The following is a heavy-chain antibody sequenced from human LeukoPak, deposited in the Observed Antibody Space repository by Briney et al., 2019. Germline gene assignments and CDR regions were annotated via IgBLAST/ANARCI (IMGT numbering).Heavy chain of an antibody. V-gene: IGHV1-18*01. CDR1: GYTFTSYG. J-gene: IGHJ6*02. CDR2: ISAYNGNT. CDR3: ARDAAPIVVVVAANIYYYYGMDV. Sequence: GASVKVSCKASGYTFTSYGISWVRQAPGQGLEWMGWISAYNGNTNYAQKLQGRVAMTTDTSTSTAYMELRSLRSDDTAVYYCARDAAPIVVVVAANIYYYYGMDVWGQGTTVTVSS. D-gene: IGHD2-15*01.